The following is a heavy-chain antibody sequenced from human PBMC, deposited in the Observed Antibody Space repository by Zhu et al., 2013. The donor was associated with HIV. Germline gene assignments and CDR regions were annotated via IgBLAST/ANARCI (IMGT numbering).Heavy chain of an antibody. CDR1: GYSITSGYY. V-gene: IGHV4-38-2*01. CDR3: ARRGSKGRAFDI. D-gene: IGHD3-10*01. J-gene: IGHJ3*02. CDR2: IYHSGST. Sequence: VQLQESGPGLVKPSETLSLTCAVSGYSITSGYYWGWIRQPPGKGLECIGYIYHSGSTYYNPSLKSRVTISVDTSKNQFSLKLSSVTAADTAVYYCARRGSKGRAFDIWGQGTMVTVSS.